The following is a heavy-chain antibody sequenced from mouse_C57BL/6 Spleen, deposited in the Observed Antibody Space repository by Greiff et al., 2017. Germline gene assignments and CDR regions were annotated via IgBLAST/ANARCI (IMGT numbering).Heavy chain of an antibody. CDR1: GFTFSDYG. V-gene: IGHV5-17*01. CDR3: ASTVGVPYAMDY. J-gene: IGHJ4*01. D-gene: IGHD1-1*01. CDR2: ISSGSSTI. Sequence: EVKLVESGGGLVKPGGSLKLSCAASGFTFSDYGMHWVRQAPEKGLEWVAYISSGSSTIYYADTVKGRFTISRDNAKNTLFLQMTSLRSEDTAMYYCASTVGVPYAMDYWGQGTSVTVSS.